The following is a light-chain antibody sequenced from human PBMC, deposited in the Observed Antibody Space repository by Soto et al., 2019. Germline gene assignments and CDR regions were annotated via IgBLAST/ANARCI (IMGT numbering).Light chain of an antibody. CDR2: KAW. CDR1: LSIDRW. V-gene: IGKV1-5*03. J-gene: IGKJ4*01. CDR3: QQYFSYPLT. Sequence: DIQMTQSPSTLSASVGDRVTITCRASLSIDRWMAWYQQKPGQAPNVLITKAWNLESGVPSRFSGSGSGTDFTLTITSLQPDDFATYYCQQYFSYPLTFGGGTKGESK.